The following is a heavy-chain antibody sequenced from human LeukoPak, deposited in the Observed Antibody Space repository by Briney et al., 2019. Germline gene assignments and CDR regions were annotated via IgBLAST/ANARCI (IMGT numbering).Heavy chain of an antibody. J-gene: IGHJ4*02. CDR2: ISSSSSYI. Sequence: PGGSLRLSCAASGFTFSSYSMNWVRQAPGKGLEWVSSISSSSSYIYYADSVKGRFTISRDNSKNTLYLQMNSLRAEDTAVYYCAKAPGIGVAGLIDYWGQGTLVTVSS. CDR3: AKAPGIGVAGLIDY. CDR1: GFTFSSYS. D-gene: IGHD6-19*01. V-gene: IGHV3-21*01.